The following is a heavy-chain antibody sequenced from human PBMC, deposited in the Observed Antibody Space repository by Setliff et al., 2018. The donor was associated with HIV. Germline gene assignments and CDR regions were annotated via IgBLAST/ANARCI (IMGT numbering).Heavy chain of an antibody. CDR1: GGTFSSYA. J-gene: IGHJ4*02. CDR3: ATRTTGSYYDYFDY. D-gene: IGHD1-26*01. V-gene: IGHV1-69*10. CDR2: IIPILGVA. Sequence: VASVKVSCKPSGGTFSSYAITWVRQAPGQGLEWMGGIIPILGVANYAQKFQGRVTITADKSTTTAYMELSSLRSEDTAVYYCATRTTGSYYDYFDYWGQGTLVTVSS.